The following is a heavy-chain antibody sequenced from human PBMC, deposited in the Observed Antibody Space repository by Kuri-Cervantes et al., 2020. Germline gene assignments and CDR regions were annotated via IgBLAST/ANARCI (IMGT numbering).Heavy chain of an antibody. Sequence: GGSLRLSCAASGFTFSSYGMHWVRQAPGKGLEWVAVISYDGSNKYYADSVKGRFTISRDNSKNTLYLQMNSLRAEDTALYYCAKGVTGTYYYYGMDVWGQGTTVTVSS. J-gene: IGHJ6*02. D-gene: IGHD1-20*01. CDR2: ISYDGSNK. V-gene: IGHV3-30*18. CDR3: AKGVTGTYYYYGMDV. CDR1: GFTFSSYG.